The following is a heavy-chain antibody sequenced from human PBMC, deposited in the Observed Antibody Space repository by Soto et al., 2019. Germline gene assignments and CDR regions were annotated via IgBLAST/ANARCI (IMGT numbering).Heavy chain of an antibody. CDR3: AGGGSEEEGSGYYQGHV. D-gene: IGHD3-22*01. V-gene: IGHV1-69*12. CDR2: IVPIFGA. CDR1: GGTFSNYG. Sequence: QVQLVQSGAEVKKPGSSVKVSCKSSGGTFSNYGFSWVRQAPGQGLECMGVIVPIFGAEHPQKFQGRVTITADESTNPVFMELRGVRSEDTAVYYCAGGGSEEEGSGYYQGHVW. J-gene: IGHJ6*01.